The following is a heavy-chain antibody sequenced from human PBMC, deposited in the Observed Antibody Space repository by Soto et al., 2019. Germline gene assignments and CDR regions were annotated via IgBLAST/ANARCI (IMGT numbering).Heavy chain of an antibody. J-gene: IGHJ1*01. Sequence: EVHLLESGGGLVQPGGSLRLSCAASGFTFSSYAMGWVRQAPGKGLEWVSSISSSGGSSYYEDSVKGRFTISRDTSRNTLYLQIYGLRADDTALYYCVRDPRTGASAAEYFQHWGQGTLVTVSS. CDR1: GFTFSSYA. CDR3: VRDPRTGASAAEYFQH. V-gene: IGHV3-23*01. D-gene: IGHD1-26*01. CDR2: ISSSGGSS.